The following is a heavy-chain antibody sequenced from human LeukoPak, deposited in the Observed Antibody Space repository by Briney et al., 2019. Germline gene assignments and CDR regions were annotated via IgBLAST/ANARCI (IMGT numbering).Heavy chain of an antibody. CDR1: GFTFSSYA. D-gene: IGHD3-3*01. CDR3: ATSARPEYYDFWSGYPQHYYYGMDV. V-gene: IGHV3-30-3*01. J-gene: IGHJ6*02. CDR2: ISYDGSNK. Sequence: GRSLRLSCAASGFTFSSYAMHWVRQAPGKGLEWVAVISYDGSNKYYADSVKGRFTISRDNSKNTLYLQMNSLRAEDTAVYSCATSARPEYYDFWSGYPQHYYYGMDVWGQGTTVTVSS.